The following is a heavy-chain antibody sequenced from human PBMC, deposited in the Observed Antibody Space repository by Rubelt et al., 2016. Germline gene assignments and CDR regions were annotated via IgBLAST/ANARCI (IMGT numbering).Heavy chain of an antibody. CDR1: GFTLSDRV. D-gene: IGHD6-19*01. J-gene: IGHJ4*02. Sequence: VQLVESGGGLVKPGGSLRLSCAASGFTLSDRVMHWVRQTPGKRLEWVAGLSIDVNVKHYADSVKGRFGISRDNSKNTLYLQRDSLGVEDTAVYYCAREGYSSGRAPAFDYWGQGTPVTISS. CDR2: LSIDVNVK. V-gene: IGHV3-30*09. CDR3: AREGYSSGRAPAFDY.